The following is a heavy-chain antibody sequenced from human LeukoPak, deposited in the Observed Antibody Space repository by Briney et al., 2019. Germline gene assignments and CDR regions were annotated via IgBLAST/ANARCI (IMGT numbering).Heavy chain of an antibody. D-gene: IGHD6-19*01. CDR1: GFTFSSYA. V-gene: IGHV3-23*01. Sequence: PGGSLRLSCAASGFTFSSYAMSWVRQAPGKGLERVSAISGSGGSTYYADSVKGRFTISRDNSKNTLYLQMNSLRAEDTAVYYCAKGVRASYSSGWFDYWGQGTLVTVSS. CDR2: ISGSGGST. J-gene: IGHJ4*02. CDR3: AKGVRASYSSGWFDY.